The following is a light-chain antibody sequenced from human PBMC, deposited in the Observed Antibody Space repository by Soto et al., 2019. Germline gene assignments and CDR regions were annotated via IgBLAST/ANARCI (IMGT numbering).Light chain of an antibody. CDR3: QKYNSAPLT. CDR2: AAS. V-gene: IGKV1-27*01. Sequence: DIQMTQSPSSLSASVGDRVTITCRASQGISNYLAWYQQKPGKVPKLLIYAASTLQSGLPSRFSGSGSGTDFTLPISSLQPEDVATYYCQKYNSAPLTFGGGTKVQIK. J-gene: IGKJ4*01. CDR1: QGISNY.